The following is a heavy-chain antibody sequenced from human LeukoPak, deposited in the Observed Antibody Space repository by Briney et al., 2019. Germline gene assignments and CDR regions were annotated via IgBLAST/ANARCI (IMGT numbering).Heavy chain of an antibody. V-gene: IGHV4-30-2*01. CDR2: IYHSGIT. Sequence: SQTLSLTCTVSGDSISSGGYYWNWIRQPPGKGLEWIGYIYHSGITNYNPSLKSRVTISIDRSKNQFSLKLSSVTAADTAVYYCAGVAAAADYYFDYWGQGTLVTVSS. CDR1: GDSISSGGYY. D-gene: IGHD6-13*01. CDR3: AGVAAAADYYFDY. J-gene: IGHJ4*02.